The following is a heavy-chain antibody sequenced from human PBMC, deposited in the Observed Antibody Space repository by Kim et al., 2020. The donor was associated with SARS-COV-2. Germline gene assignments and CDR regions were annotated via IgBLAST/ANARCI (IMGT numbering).Heavy chain of an antibody. D-gene: IGHD4-17*01. Sequence: SETLSLTCAVYGRSLSGFSWSWIRQPPGKGLEWIGEISPGGSVNYNPSLESRVTISVHTSKMQFSLEVNSLNAADTAVYYCARGSPGSTVTTSNHYSMDVWGKGTAVTVSS. J-gene: IGHJ6*03. V-gene: IGHV4-34*01. CDR1: GRSLSGFS. CDR2: ISPGGSV. CDR3: ARGSPGSTVTTSNHYSMDV.